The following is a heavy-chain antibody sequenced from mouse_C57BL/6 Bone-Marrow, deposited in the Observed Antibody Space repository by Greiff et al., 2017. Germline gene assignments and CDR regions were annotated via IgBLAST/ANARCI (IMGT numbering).Heavy chain of an antibody. CDR3: APYYYGSSPFYFDY. D-gene: IGHD1-1*01. Sequence: HVQLQQPGAELVKPGASVKLSCKASGYTFTSYWMHWVKQRPGQGLEWIGMIHPNSGSTNYNEKFKSKATLTVDKSSSTAYMQLSSLTSEDSAVYYCAPYYYGSSPFYFDYWGQGTTLTVSS. CDR2: IHPNSGST. J-gene: IGHJ2*01. V-gene: IGHV1-64*01. CDR1: GYTFTSYW.